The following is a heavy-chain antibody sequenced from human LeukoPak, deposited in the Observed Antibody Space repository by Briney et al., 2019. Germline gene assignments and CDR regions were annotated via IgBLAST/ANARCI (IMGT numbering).Heavy chain of an antibody. D-gene: IGHD6-19*01. V-gene: IGHV4-4*07. CDR2: IYTSGST. Sequence: PSETLSLTCTVSGGSISSYYWSWIRQPAGKGLEWIGRIYTSGSTNYNPSLKSRVTMSVDTSKNQFTLKLSSVTAAATAVHYCASAGVRGWYYFDYWGQGTLVTVSS. CDR3: ASAGVRGWYYFDY. CDR1: GGSISSYY. J-gene: IGHJ4*02.